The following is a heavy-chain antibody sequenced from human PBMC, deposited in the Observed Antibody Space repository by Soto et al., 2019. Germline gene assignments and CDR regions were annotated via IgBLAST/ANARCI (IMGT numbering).Heavy chain of an antibody. J-gene: IGHJ4*02. CDR2: ISSNGGST. D-gene: IGHD3-22*01. CDR1: GFTFSSYA. CDR3: VKDRDSSYYYDSSGYYYLDY. Sequence: PGGSLRLSCSASGFTFSSYAMHWVRQAPGKGLEYVSAISSNGGSTYYADSVKGRFTISRDNSKNTLYLQMSSLRAEDTAVYYCVKDRDSSYYYDSSGYYYLDYWGQGTLVTVSS. V-gene: IGHV3-64D*06.